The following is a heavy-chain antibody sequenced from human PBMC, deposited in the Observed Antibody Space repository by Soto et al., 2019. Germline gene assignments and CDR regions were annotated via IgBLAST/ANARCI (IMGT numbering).Heavy chain of an antibody. CDR2: ISYDGTCK. V-gene: IGHV3-30*14. Sequence: PGGSLRLSCAASGFTFNNFAMHWVRQAPGKGLEWVSFISYDGTCKYYADSVRGRFTVYRDNSKSTLFLQMNSPKFEDTAVYVCANEVDVAFSSLQYGMDVWGQGTTVTVSS. CDR3: ANEVDVAFSSLQYGMDV. CDR1: GFTFNNFA. D-gene: IGHD5-12*01. J-gene: IGHJ6*02.